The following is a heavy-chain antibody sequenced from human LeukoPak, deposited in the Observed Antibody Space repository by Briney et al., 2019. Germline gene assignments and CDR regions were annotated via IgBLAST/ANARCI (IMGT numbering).Heavy chain of an antibody. D-gene: IGHD6-19*01. CDR1: GYTFTGYY. CDR3: ARDGLGAVGGGNYWFDP. CDR2: INPNSGGT. J-gene: IGHJ5*02. Sequence: ASVKVSFKASGYTFTGYYMHWVRHAHGQGLERMGWINPNSGGTNYAQQFQGRVAMAVDTSISTAYMELSRLRSDDTAVYYCARDGLGAVGGGNYWFDPWGQGTLVTVSS. V-gene: IGHV1-2*02.